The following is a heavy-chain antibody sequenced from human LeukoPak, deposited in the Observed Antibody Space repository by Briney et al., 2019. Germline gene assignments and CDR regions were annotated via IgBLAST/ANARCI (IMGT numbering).Heavy chain of an antibody. V-gene: IGHV4-59*01. Sequence: SETLSLSGTVSGGSISSYYWSWIRQPPGKGLEWIGYIYYSGSTNYNPSLKSRVSISVDTSKNQFSLKLSSVTAADTAVYYCARAPAAELRYFDWLSQSETDAFDIWGQGTMVTVSS. J-gene: IGHJ3*02. CDR2: IYYSGST. CDR1: GGSISSYY. CDR3: ARAPAAELRYFDWLSQSETDAFDI. D-gene: IGHD3-9*01.